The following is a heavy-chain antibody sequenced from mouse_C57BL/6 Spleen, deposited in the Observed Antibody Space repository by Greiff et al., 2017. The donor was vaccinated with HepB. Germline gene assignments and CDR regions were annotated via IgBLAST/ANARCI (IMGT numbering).Heavy chain of an antibody. D-gene: IGHD2-4*01. CDR2: ISSGGDYI. CDR3: TRVGDYDYGYFDV. CDR1: GFTFSSYA. J-gene: IGHJ1*03. V-gene: IGHV5-9-1*02. Sequence: RVESGEGLVKPGGSLKLSCAASGFTFSSYAMSWVRQTPEKRLEWVAYISSGGDYIYYADTVKGRFTISRDNARNTLYLQMSSLRSEDTAMYYCTRVGDYDYGYFDVWGTGTTVTVSS.